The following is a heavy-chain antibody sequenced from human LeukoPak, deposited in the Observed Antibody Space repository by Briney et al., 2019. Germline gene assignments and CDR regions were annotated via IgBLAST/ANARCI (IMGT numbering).Heavy chain of an antibody. CDR1: GGSFSGYY. CDR2: INHSGST. V-gene: IGHV4-34*01. Sequence: SETLSLTCAVYGGSFSGYYWSWIRQPPGKGLEWIGEINHSGSTNYNPSLKSRVTISVDTSKNQFSLKLSSVTAADTAVYYCARGEDNWSFYYWGQGTLVTVSS. J-gene: IGHJ4*02. CDR3: ARGEDNWSFYY.